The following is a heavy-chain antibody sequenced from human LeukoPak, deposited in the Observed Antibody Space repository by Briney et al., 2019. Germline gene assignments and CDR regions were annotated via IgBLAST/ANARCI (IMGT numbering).Heavy chain of an antibody. CDR2: ISGSSSYI. CDR1: GFTFSSYS. D-gene: IGHD1-26*01. V-gene: IGHV3-21*01. CDR3: AKSGSYFSGPIDY. Sequence: PGGSLRLSCAASGFTFSSYSMNWVRQAPGKGLEWVSSISGSSSYIYYADSVKGRFTISRDNAKNSLYLQMNGLRAEDTAVYYCAKSGSYFSGPIDYWGQGTLVTVSS. J-gene: IGHJ4*02.